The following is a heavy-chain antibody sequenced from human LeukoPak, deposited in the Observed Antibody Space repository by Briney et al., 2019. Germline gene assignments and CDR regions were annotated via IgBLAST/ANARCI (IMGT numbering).Heavy chain of an antibody. J-gene: IGHJ4*02. CDR2: INPNSGGT. V-gene: IGHV1-2*02. D-gene: IGHD4-17*01. Sequence: GASVKVSRKASGYTFTGYYMHWVRQAPGQGLEWMGWINPNSGGTNYAQKFQGRVTMTRDTSISTAYMELSRLRSDDTAVYYCARSLRTTVTTPGYWGQGTLVTVSS. CDR3: ARSLRTTVTTPGY. CDR1: GYTFTGYY.